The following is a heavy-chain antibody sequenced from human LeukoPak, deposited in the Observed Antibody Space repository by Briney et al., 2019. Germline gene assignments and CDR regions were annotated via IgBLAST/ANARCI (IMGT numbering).Heavy chain of an antibody. CDR1: GFTFSSYA. D-gene: IGHD6-13*01. CDR2: ISYDGSNK. CDR3: ARDRGSSWSLFDY. J-gene: IGHJ4*02. Sequence: GRSLRLSCAASGFTFSSYAMHWVRQAPGKGLEWVAVISYDGSNKYYADSVKGRFTISRDNSKNTLYLQMNSLRAEDTAVYYCARDRGSSWSLFDYWGQGTLVTVSS. V-gene: IGHV3-30-3*01.